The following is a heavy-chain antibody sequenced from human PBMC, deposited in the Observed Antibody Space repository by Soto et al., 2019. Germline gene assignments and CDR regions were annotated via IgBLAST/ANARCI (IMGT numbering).Heavy chain of an antibody. J-gene: IGHJ4*02. CDR1: GFTFDDYT. CDR2: ISWDGGST. CDR3: ARPRGYDTLTGYPYYFDY. Sequence: GGSLRLSCAASGFTFDDYTMHWVRQAPGKGLEWVSLISWDGGSTYYADSVKGRFTISRDNSKNSLYLQMDSLRAEDTAAYYCARPRGYDTLTGYPYYFDYWGQSTQVTVSS. D-gene: IGHD3-9*01. V-gene: IGHV3-43*01.